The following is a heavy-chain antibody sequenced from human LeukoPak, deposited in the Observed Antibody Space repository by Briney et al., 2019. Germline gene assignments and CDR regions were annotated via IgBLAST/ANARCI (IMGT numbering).Heavy chain of an antibody. CDR1: GYTFTYYY. D-gene: IGHD6-19*01. CDR2: ISAYNGNT. Sequence: ASVKVSCKASGYTFTYYYIYWVRQAPGQGLEWMGWISAYNGNTNYAQKLQGRVTMTTDTSTSTAYMELRSLRSDDTAVYYCARGPIAVADFYYYYYYMDVWGKGTTVTVSS. CDR3: ARGPIAVADFYYYYYYMDV. J-gene: IGHJ6*03. V-gene: IGHV1-18*04.